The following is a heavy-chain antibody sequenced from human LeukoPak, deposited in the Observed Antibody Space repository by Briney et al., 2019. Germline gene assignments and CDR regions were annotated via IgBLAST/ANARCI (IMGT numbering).Heavy chain of an antibody. CDR2: IYTSGST. V-gene: IGHV4-4*07. J-gene: IGHJ1*01. CDR1: GGSISGYY. D-gene: IGHD6-19*01. CDR3: ASSTGWYRIDQ. Sequence: PSETLSLTCTVSGGSISGYYWNWIRQPAGKGLEWIGRIYTSGSTNCNPSLKSRVTMSVDMSKNQFSLKLSSVTAADTAVYYCASSTGWYRIDQWGQGTRVTVSS.